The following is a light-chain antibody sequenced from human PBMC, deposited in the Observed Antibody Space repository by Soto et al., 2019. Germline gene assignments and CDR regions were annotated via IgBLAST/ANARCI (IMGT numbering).Light chain of an antibody. CDR3: HQYGNTLWT. CDR1: QSVRSN. CDR2: GAS. Sequence: EIVMTQSPATLSVSPGEGATLSCRASQSVRSNLAWYYQKPGQAPRLLIYGASSRATGVPDRFSSSGSGTDFTLTISRLEPEDFAVYYCHQYGNTLWTFGQGTKVDIK. J-gene: IGKJ1*01. V-gene: IGKV3D-15*01.